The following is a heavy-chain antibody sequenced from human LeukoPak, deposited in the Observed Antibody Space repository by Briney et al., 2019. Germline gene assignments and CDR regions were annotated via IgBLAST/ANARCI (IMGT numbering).Heavy chain of an antibody. J-gene: IGHJ4*02. Sequence: GGSLRLSCVASGFIFSSYEMNWVRQAPGRGLEWVSYISRSGDSIHYGDSVKGRFTISRDNAKNSLYLQMNSLRAEDTAVYYCAKARSTYCSGGGCYSCGLDSWGQGTLVTVSS. V-gene: IGHV3-48*03. CDR2: ISRSGDSI. CDR3: AKARSTYCSGGGCYSCGLDS. CDR1: GFIFSSYE. D-gene: IGHD2-15*01.